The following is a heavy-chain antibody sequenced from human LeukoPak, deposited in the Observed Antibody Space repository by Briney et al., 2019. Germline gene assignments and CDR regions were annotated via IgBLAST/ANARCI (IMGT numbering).Heavy chain of an antibody. J-gene: IGHJ4*02. CDR3: ARGSPYYYGSGSYGLSDY. CDR1: GGSISSGDYY. Sequence: PSQTLSLTCTVSGGSISSGDYYWSWIRQPPGKGLEWIGYIYYSGSTNYNPSLKSRVTISVDTSKNQFSLKLSSVTAADTAVYYCARGSPYYYGSGSYGLSDYWGQGTLVTVSS. D-gene: IGHD3-10*01. V-gene: IGHV4-30-4*08. CDR2: IYYSGST.